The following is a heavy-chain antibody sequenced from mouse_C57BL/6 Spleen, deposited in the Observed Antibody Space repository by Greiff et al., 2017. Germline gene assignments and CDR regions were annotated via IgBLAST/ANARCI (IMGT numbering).Heavy chain of an antibody. Sequence: VQLKESGAELVRPGASVKLSCTASGFNIKDDYMHWVKQRPEQGLEWIGWIDPENGDTEYASKFQGKATITADTSSNTAYLQLSSLTSEDTAVYYCTTGGYSNPFAYWGQGTLVTVSA. V-gene: IGHV14-4*01. J-gene: IGHJ3*01. CDR2: IDPENGDT. CDR3: TTGGYSNPFAY. D-gene: IGHD2-5*01. CDR1: GFNIKDDY.